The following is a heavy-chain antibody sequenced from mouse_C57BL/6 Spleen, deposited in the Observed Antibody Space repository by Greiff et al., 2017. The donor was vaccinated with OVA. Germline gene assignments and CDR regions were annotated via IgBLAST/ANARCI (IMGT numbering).Heavy chain of an antibody. J-gene: IGHJ3*01. V-gene: IGHV5-17*01. D-gene: IGHD1-1*01. CDR2: ISSGSSTI. CDR1: GFTFSDYG. CDR3: APITTVVEGFAY. Sequence: EVQVVESGGGLVKPGGSLKLSCAASGFTFSDYGMHWVRQAPEKGLEWVAYISSGSSTIYYADTVKGRFTISRDNAKNTLFLQMTSLRSEDTAMYYCAPITTVVEGFAYWGQGTLVTVSA.